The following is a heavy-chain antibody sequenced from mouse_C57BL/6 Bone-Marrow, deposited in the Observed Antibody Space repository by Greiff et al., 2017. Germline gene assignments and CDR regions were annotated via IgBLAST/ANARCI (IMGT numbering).Heavy chain of an antibody. Sequence: VQLQQSGPGLVKPSQSLSLTCSVTGYSITSGYYWNWIRQFPGNKLEWMGYISYDGSNNYNPSLKNRISITRDTAKNQFFLKLNSVTTEDTATYYCARGEPYWGQGTLVTVSA. CDR3: ARGEPY. CDR1: GYSITSGYY. J-gene: IGHJ3*01. CDR2: ISYDGSN. V-gene: IGHV3-6*01.